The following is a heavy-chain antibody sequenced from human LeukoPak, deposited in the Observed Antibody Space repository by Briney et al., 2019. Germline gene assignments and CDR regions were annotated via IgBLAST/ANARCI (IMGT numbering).Heavy chain of an antibody. D-gene: IGHD2-2*01. CDR2: IIPIFGTA. CDR3: ASQNPIVVVPAAKGHFFDY. CDR1: GGTFSSYA. Sequence: GSSVKVSCKASGGTFSSYAISWVRRAPGQGLEWMGGIIPIFGTANYAQKFQGRVTITADESTSTAYMELSSLRSEDTAVYYCASQNPIVVVPAAKGHFFDYWGQGTLVTVSS. J-gene: IGHJ4*02. V-gene: IGHV1-69*01.